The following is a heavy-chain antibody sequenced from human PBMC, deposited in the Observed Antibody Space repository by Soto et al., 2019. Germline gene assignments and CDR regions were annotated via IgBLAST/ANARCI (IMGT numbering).Heavy chain of an antibody. Sequence: QVQLVQSGAEVKKPGSSVKVSCKASGGTFSSYAISWVRQAPGQGLEWMGGIIPIFGTANYAQKFQGRVTITADESTSTAYMELSSLRSEDTAVYYCASSYYGSGCYYNFAFDIWGQGTMVTVSS. CDR3: ASSYYGSGCYYNFAFDI. D-gene: IGHD3-10*01. CDR1: GGTFSSYA. V-gene: IGHV1-69*01. J-gene: IGHJ3*02. CDR2: IIPIFGTA.